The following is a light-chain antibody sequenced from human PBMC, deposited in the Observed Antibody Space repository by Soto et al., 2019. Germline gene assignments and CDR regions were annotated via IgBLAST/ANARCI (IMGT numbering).Light chain of an antibody. V-gene: IGLV1-44*01. J-gene: IGLJ1*01. Sequence: QSVLTQPPSASGTPGQRVTMSCSGSSSNIGSNTVNWYQQLPGTAPKLLIYNNVQRPSGVPDRFSGSKSGSSASLAINGLQSDDEADYYCAAWDDSLNGDVFGTGTKVTVL. CDR2: NNV. CDR3: AAWDDSLNGDV. CDR1: SSNIGSNT.